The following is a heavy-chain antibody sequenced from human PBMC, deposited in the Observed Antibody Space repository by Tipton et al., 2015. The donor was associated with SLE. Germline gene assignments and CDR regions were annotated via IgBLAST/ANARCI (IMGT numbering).Heavy chain of an antibody. Sequence: SLRLSCAASGFTFSSYAMSWVRQAPGKGLEWVSVIYSGGSTYYADSVKGRFTISRDNAKNSLYLQMNSLRAEDTALYYCARHPGSTLTYVSWFDPWGQGTLVTVSS. J-gene: IGHJ5*02. D-gene: IGHD3-16*01. CDR1: GFTFSSYA. CDR3: ARHPGSTLTYVSWFDP. V-gene: IGHV3-23*03. CDR2: IYSGGST.